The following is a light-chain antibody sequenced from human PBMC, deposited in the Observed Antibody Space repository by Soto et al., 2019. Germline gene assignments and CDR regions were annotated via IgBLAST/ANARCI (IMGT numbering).Light chain of an antibody. Sequence: DIQMTQSPSSLSASVGYRVSVTCRARQSISTFLNWYQQRPGEAPKLLIYAASSLQSGVPSRFSGSGSGADFTLTLGSLQPEDFATYYCQQSYTTPRTFGQGTKVEVK. CDR3: QQSYTTPRT. CDR2: AAS. CDR1: QSISTF. J-gene: IGKJ1*01. V-gene: IGKV1-39*01.